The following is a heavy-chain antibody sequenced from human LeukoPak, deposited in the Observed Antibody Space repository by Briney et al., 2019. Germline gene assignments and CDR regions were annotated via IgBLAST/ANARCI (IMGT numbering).Heavy chain of an antibody. J-gene: IGHJ4*02. D-gene: IGHD6-19*01. Sequence: ASAKVSCKASGYTFTSYGISWVRQAPGQGLEWMGIINPSGGRTSYAQKFQGRVTMTRDTSTSTVYMELSSLRSEHTAVYYCARDTNPSYSGWYNHPDYWGQGTLVTVSS. V-gene: IGHV1-46*01. CDR2: INPSGGRT. CDR3: ARDTNPSYSGWYNHPDY. CDR1: GYTFTSYG.